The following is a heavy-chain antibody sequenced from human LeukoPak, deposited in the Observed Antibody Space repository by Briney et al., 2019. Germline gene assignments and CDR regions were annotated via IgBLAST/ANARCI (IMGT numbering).Heavy chain of an antibody. Sequence: ASVKVSFKASGYTFTSYYMHWVRQAPGQGLEWMGLINPSGGSTSYAQKFQGRVTMTRDMSTSTVYMELSSLRSEDTAVYYCARDSRYDILTGSTDYWGQGTLVTVSS. CDR3: ARDSRYDILTGSTDY. CDR2: INPSGGST. V-gene: IGHV1-46*01. D-gene: IGHD3-9*01. CDR1: GYTFTSYY. J-gene: IGHJ4*02.